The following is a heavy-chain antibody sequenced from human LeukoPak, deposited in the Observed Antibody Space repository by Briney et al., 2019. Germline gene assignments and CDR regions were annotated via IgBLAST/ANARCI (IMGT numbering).Heavy chain of an antibody. CDR2: FDPEDGET. V-gene: IGHV1-24*01. J-gene: IGHJ4*02. CDR1: GYTLTELS. D-gene: IGHD1-1*01. Sequence: ASVKVSCKVSGYTLTELSMHWVRQAPGKGLEWMGGFDPEDGETIYAQKFQGRVTMTEDTSTDTAYMELSSLRSEDTAVYYCATFGSFVQLERRLISFDYWGQGTLVTVSS. CDR3: ATFGSFVQLERRLISFDY.